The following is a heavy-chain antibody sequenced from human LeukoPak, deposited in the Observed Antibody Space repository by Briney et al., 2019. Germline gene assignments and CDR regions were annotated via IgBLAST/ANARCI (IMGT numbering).Heavy chain of an antibody. CDR3: ARAPTTVTIEYFQH. D-gene: IGHD4-17*01. J-gene: IGHJ1*01. V-gene: IGHV1-2*02. Sequence: ASVKVSCKASGYTFTGYYMHWVRQAPGQGLEWMGWINPNSGGTNYAQKFQGRVTITADESTSTAYMELSSLRSEDTAVYYCARAPTTVTIEYFQHWGQGTLVTVSS. CDR1: GYTFTGYY. CDR2: INPNSGGT.